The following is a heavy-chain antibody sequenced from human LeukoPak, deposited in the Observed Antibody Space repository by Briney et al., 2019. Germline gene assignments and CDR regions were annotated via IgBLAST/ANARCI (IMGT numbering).Heavy chain of an antibody. D-gene: IGHD6-19*01. CDR2: IYHSGST. CDR1: GGSISSGGYY. J-gene: IGHJ4*02. CDR3: ARAPGVAVAGIFPVDY. Sequence: PSQTLSLTCTVSGGSISSGGYYWSWIRQPPGKGLEWIGYIYHSGSTYYNPSLKSRVTISVGRSKNQFSLKLSSVTAADTAVYYCARAPGVAVAGIFPVDYWGQGTLVTVSS. V-gene: IGHV4-30-2*01.